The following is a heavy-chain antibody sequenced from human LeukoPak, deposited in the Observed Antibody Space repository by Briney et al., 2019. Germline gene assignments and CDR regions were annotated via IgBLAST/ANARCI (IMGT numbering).Heavy chain of an antibody. CDR2: ISSSGSTI. Sequence: PGGSLRLSCAASGFTFSTYEMNWVRQAPGKGLEWVSFISSSGSTIYYADSLKGRFTISRDNAKNSLYLQMSSLRAEDTAVYYCAKDPDCTSGICYTFFDYWGQGTLVTVSS. V-gene: IGHV3-48*03. CDR3: AKDPDCTSGICYTFFDY. D-gene: IGHD2-8*01. CDR1: GFTFSTYE. J-gene: IGHJ4*02.